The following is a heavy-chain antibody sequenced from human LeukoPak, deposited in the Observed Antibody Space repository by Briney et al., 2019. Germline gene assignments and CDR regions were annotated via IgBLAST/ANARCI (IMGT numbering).Heavy chain of an antibody. CDR2: IHPNSGGT. Sequence: GSVTVSYTPSGYTVTPYDVHWVRQAPGQGRGGGGWIHPNSGGTNYANKSQGRVTMTRDTSISTAYMELSRLRAEDTAVYYCARVGTRSSWYRYWFDHWGQGTLVTVSS. CDR3: ARVGTRSSWYRYWFDH. J-gene: IGHJ5*02. CDR1: GYTVTPYD. D-gene: IGHD6-13*01. V-gene: IGHV1-2*07.